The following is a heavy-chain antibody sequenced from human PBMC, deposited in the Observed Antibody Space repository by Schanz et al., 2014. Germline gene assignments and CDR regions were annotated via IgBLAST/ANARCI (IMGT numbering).Heavy chain of an antibody. CDR2: IKSDGSST. J-gene: IGHJ4*02. CDR1: GFTFSSYW. Sequence: EVQLVESGGGLVQPGGSLRLSCAASGFTFSSYWMHWVRQDPGKGLVWVSRIKSDGSSTSYADSVKGRFTISRDNSKNTLYLQMNSLRAEDTAVYFCAKIERNEDWGQGTLVTVSS. D-gene: IGHD1-1*01. CDR3: AKIERNED. V-gene: IGHV3-74*01.